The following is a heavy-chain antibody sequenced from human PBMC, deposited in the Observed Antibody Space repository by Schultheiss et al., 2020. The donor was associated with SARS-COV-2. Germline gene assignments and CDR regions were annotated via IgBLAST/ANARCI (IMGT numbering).Heavy chain of an antibody. CDR2: ISGSGGST. D-gene: IGHD3-22*01. CDR3: ARGDYYYDRSGYVGFDP. Sequence: GGSLRLSCAASGFTFSSYGMHWVRQAPGKGLEWVSAISGSGGSTYYPGSVKGRFTISRENAKNYLYLQMNSLRAGDTAVYYCARGDYYYDRSGYVGFDPWGQGTLVTVSS. V-gene: IGHV3-13*01. CDR1: GFTFSSYG. J-gene: IGHJ5*02.